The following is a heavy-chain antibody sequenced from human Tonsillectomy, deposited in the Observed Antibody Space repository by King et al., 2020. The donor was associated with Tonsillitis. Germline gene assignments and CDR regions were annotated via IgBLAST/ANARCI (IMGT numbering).Heavy chain of an antibody. CDR1: GFTFSSYA. CDR3: LKAGLVGVGDP. Sequence: VQLVESGGGVVQPGRSLRLSCAASGFTFSSYAMHWVRQAPGKGLEWVALISHDGRNTYYADSVRGRFSTSRDNSKNTLYLQMNSLRPDDTAVYYCLKAGLVGVGDPWGQGTLVAVSS. J-gene: IGHJ5*02. D-gene: IGHD1-26*01. V-gene: IGHV3-30*18. CDR2: ISHDGRNT.